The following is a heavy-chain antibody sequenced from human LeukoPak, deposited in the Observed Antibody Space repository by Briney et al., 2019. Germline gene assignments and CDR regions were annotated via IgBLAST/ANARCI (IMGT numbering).Heavy chain of an antibody. CDR2: INPSGGST. D-gene: IGHD2-15*01. CDR3: ARDQVRGYCSGGSCYSLDY. CDR1: GGTFSSYA. V-gene: IGHV1-46*01. Sequence: ASVKVSCKASGGTFSSYAISWVRQAPGQGLEWMGIINPSGGSTSYAQKFQGRVTMTRDTSTSTVYMELRSLRSEDTAVYYCARDQVRGYCSGGSCYSLDYWGQGTLVTVSS. J-gene: IGHJ4*02.